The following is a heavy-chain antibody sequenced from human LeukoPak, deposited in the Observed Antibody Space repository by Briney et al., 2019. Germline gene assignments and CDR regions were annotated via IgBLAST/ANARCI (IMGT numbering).Heavy chain of an antibody. CDR1: GYTFTSYG. D-gene: IGHD6-13*01. Sequence: ASVKVSCKASGYTFTSYGISWVRQAPGQGLEWMGWISAYNGNTNYAQKLQGRVTMPTDTSTSTAYMELRSLRSDDTAVYYCARDVGPYVQQQLVPVWFDPWGQGTLVTVSS. CDR3: ARDVGPYVQQQLVPVWFDP. V-gene: IGHV1-18*04. CDR2: ISAYNGNT. J-gene: IGHJ5*02.